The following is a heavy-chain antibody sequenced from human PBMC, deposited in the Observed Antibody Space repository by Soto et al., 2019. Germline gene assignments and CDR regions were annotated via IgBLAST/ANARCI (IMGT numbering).Heavy chain of an antibody. D-gene: IGHD6-13*01. J-gene: IGHJ4*02. Sequence: EVQLVESGGGLVQPGGSLRLSCAASGFTFSSYWMSWVRQAPGKGLEWVANIKQDGSEKYYVDSVKGRFTISRDNAKNSLYLQMNSLRAEDTAVYYCASPSPSHSSSWYEIGYWGQGTLVTVSS. CDR3: ASPSPSHSSSWYEIGY. CDR1: GFTFSSYW. CDR2: IKQDGSEK. V-gene: IGHV3-7*01.